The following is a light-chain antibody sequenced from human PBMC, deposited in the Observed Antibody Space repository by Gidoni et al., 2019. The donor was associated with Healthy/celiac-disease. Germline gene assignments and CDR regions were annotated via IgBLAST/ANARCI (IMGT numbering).Light chain of an antibody. Sequence: IVLTQSPATLSLSPGERATLSCTASQSVSSYLAWYQQKPGQAPRLLIYDASNRATGIPARFSGSGSGTDFTLTISSLEPEDFAVYYCQQSLTFGGGTKVEIK. CDR3: QQSLT. CDR1: QSVSSY. V-gene: IGKV3-11*01. CDR2: DAS. J-gene: IGKJ4*01.